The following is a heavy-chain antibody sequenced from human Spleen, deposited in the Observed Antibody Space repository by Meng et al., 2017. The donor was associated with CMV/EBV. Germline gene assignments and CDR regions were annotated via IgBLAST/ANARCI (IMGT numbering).Heavy chain of an antibody. J-gene: IGHJ6*02. CDR2: IKQDGSEK. Sequence: GESLKISCAASGFTFSSYWMHWVRQAPGKGLEWVANIKQDGSEKYYVDSVKGRFTISRDNAKNSLYLQMNSLRAEDTAVYYCARDLLIAAAGYYYYHRGMDVWGQGTTVTVSS. CDR1: GFTFSSYW. D-gene: IGHD6-13*01. CDR3: ARDLLIAAAGYYYYHRGMDV. V-gene: IGHV3-7*03.